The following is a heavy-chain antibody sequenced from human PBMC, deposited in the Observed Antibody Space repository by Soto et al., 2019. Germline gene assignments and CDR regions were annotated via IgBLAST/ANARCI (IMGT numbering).Heavy chain of an antibody. CDR2: INPNSGGT. CDR1: GYTFTGYY. J-gene: IGHJ4*02. D-gene: IGHD3-22*01. CDR3: ARDQYYDSSGHPMGY. Sequence: ASVKVSCKASGYTFTGYYMHWVRQAPGQGLEWMGWINPNSGGTNYAQKFQGRVTMTRDTSISTAYMELSRLRSDDTAVYYCARDQYYDSSGHPMGYWGQGTLVTVSS. V-gene: IGHV1-2*02.